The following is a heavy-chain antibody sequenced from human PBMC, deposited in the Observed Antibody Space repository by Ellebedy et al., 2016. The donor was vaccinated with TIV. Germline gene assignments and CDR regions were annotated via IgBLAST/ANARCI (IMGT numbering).Heavy chain of an antibody. CDR2: IYNSGST. CDR1: GGSVSIGTYY. D-gene: IGHD3-10*01. CDR3: ARTYGSGNYYFF. J-gene: IGHJ4*02. V-gene: IGHV4-61*01. Sequence: SETLSLXCTVSGGSVSIGTYYWSWIRQPPGKGLEWIGYIYNSGSTDYNPSLKSRVTISEDRSKNQFSLNLSSVTAADTAVYYCARTYGSGNYYFFWGQGTLVTVSS.